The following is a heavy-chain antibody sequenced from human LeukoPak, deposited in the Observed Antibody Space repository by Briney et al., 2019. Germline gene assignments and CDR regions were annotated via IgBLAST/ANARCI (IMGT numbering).Heavy chain of an antibody. D-gene: IGHD1-26*01. J-gene: IGHJ4*02. CDR3: ARATYSGSYSPFDY. V-gene: IGHV4-61*02. CDR2: IYTSGST. CDR1: GGSISSGSYY. Sequence: PSETLSLTCTVSGGSISSGSYYWSWIRQPAGKGLEWIGRIYTSGSTNYNPSRKSRVTISVDTSKNQFSLKLSSVTAADTAVYYCARATYSGSYSPFDYWGQGTLVTVS.